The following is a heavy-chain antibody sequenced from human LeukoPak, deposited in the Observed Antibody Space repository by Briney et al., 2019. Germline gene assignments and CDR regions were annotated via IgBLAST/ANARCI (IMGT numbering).Heavy chain of an antibody. V-gene: IGHV5-51*01. D-gene: IGHD6-13*01. J-gene: IGHJ4*02. CDR1: GCSFTSYW. CDR3: ARLLRNIAAAVYYFDY. Sequence: GESLKISCKGSGCSFTSYWIGWVRQMPGKGLEWMGIIYPGDSDTRYSPSFQGQVTISADKSISTAYLQWSSLKASDTAMYYCARLLRNIAAAVYYFDYWGQGTLVTVSS. CDR2: IYPGDSDT.